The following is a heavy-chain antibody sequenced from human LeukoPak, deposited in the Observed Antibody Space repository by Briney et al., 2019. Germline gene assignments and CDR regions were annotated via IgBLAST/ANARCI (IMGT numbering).Heavy chain of an antibody. CDR1: GGSISSGSYY. J-gene: IGHJ5*02. CDR3: ARDREQQLARGWFDP. D-gene: IGHD6-13*01. CDR2: IYTSGST. V-gene: IGHV4-61*02. Sequence: SETLSLTCTVSGGSISSGSYYWSWIRQPAGKGLEWIGRIYTSGSTNYNPSLKSRVTISVDTSQNQFSLKLSSVTAADTAVYYCARDREQQLARGWFDPRGQGTLVTVSS.